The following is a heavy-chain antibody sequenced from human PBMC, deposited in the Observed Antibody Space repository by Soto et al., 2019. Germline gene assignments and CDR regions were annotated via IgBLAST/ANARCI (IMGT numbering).Heavy chain of an antibody. CDR1: GFTFDDYA. J-gene: IGHJ6*03. CDR3: AKDMMGITGTSGPYYYYMDV. Sequence: SLRLSCAASGFTFDDYAMHWVRQAPGKGLEWVSGISWNSGSIGYADSVKGRFTISRDNAKNSLYMQMNSLRAEDTALYYCAKDMMGITGTSGPYYYYMDVWGKGTTVTVSS. V-gene: IGHV3-9*01. D-gene: IGHD1-20*01. CDR2: ISWNSGSI.